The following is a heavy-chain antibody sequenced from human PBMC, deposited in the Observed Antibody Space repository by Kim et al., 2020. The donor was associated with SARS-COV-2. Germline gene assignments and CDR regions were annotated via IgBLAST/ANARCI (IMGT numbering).Heavy chain of an antibody. Sequence: SETLSLTCAVYGGSFSGYYWSWIRQSPGKGLEWIGEINHSGSTNYNPSLKSRVTISVDTSKNQFSLKLSSVTAADTAVYYCARDKTVTTFYYYYGMDVWGQGTTVTVSS. V-gene: IGHV4-34*01. CDR1: GGSFSGYY. CDR3: ARDKTVTTFYYYYGMDV. CDR2: INHSGST. J-gene: IGHJ6*02. D-gene: IGHD4-17*01.